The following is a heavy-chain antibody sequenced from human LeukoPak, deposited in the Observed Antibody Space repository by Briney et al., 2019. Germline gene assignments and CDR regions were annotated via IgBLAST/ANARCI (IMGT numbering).Heavy chain of an antibody. CDR1: GFTFSSYW. D-gene: IGHD6-13*01. Sequence: GGSLRLSCAASGFTFSSYWMSWVRQAPGKGLEWLANIKQDGSEKYYVDSVKGRFTIPRDNAKNSLYLQMNSLRAEDTAVYYCARVASSSWYSLFDPWGQGTLVTVSS. J-gene: IGHJ5*02. CDR2: IKQDGSEK. CDR3: ARVASSSWYSLFDP. V-gene: IGHV3-7*01.